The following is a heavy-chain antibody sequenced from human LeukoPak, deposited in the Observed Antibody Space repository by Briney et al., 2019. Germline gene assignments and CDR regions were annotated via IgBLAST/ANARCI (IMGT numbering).Heavy chain of an antibody. V-gene: IGHV4-39*01. CDR3: ARQGGSSSYYWWYFDL. Sequence: SETLSLTCTVSGGSISSYYWGWIRQPPGKGLEWIGNIYYSGNTYYNPSLKSRVTISVDTSKNQFSLKLSSVTAADTAVYYCARQGGSSSYYWWYFDLWGRGTLVTVSS. J-gene: IGHJ2*01. D-gene: IGHD6-13*01. CDR2: IYYSGNT. CDR1: GGSISSYY.